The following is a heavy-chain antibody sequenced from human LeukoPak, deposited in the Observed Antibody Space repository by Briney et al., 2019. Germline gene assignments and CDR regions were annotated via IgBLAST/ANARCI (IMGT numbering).Heavy chain of an antibody. J-gene: IGHJ4*02. D-gene: IGHD3-16*01. CDR1: GFSFSTYG. V-gene: IGHV3-33*06. CDR3: AKDRETYEYTFDY. Sequence: PGGSLRLSCAASGFSFSTYGIHWVRPAPGKGLEWVAVMWYDGSKDYYADSVKGRFTISRDTSKNTLYLQMNNLRAEDTAVYYCAKDRETYEYTFDYWGQGTLVTVSS. CDR2: MWYDGSKD.